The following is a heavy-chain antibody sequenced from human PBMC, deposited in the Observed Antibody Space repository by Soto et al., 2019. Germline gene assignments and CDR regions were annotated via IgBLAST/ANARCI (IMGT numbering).Heavy chain of an antibody. CDR1: GGSISSSSYY. CDR2: IYYSGST. Sequence: SETLSLTCTVSGGSISSSSYYWGWIRQPPGKGLEWIGSIYYSGSTYYNPSLKSRVTISVDTSKNQFSLKLSSVTAADTAVYYCASSITIFGVVTPYAYWGQGTLVTV. D-gene: IGHD3-3*01. J-gene: IGHJ4*02. CDR3: ASSITIFGVVTPYAY. V-gene: IGHV4-39*01.